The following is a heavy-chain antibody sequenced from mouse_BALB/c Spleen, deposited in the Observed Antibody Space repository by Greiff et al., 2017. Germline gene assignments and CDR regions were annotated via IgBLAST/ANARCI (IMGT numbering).Heavy chain of an antibody. CDR3: ARSGVPHYYAMDY. V-gene: IGHV5-17*02. J-gene: IGHJ4*01. CDR2: ISSGSSTI. CDR1: GFTFSSFG. D-gene: IGHD5-1*01. Sequence: EVQLVESGGGLVQPGGSRKLSCAASGFTFSSFGMHWVRQAPEKGLEWVAYISSGSSTIYYADTVKGRFTISRDNPKNTLFLQMTSLRSEDTAMYYCARSGVPHYYAMDYWGQGTSVTVSS.